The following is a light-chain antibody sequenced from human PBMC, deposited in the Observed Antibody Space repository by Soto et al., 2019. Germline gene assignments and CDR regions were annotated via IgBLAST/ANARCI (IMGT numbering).Light chain of an antibody. CDR3: QQYNIWRSIT. Sequence: DIHMTHAPASLSSSLGDRGTGTCRASQSISSYLNWYQQKPGKAPKLLIYAASSLQSGVPSRFSGSGYGTYFTLTISSLQSEDFAVYYCQQYNIWRSITFGQGTRLEIK. CDR2: AAS. V-gene: IGKV1-39*01. J-gene: IGKJ5*01. CDR1: QSISSY.